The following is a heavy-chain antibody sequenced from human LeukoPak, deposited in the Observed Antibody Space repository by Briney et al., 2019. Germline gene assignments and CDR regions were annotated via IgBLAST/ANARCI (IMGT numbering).Heavy chain of an antibody. CDR2: IWYDGSNK. J-gene: IGHJ4*02. Sequence: PGGSLRLSCAASGFTFSSYGMHWVRQAPGKGLEWVAVIWYDGSNKYYADSVKGRFTISRDNSKNTLYLQMNSLRAEDTAVYYCAKGELGYFDYWGQGTLATVSS. CDR1: GFTFSSYG. CDR3: AKGELGYFDY. V-gene: IGHV3-33*06. D-gene: IGHD7-27*01.